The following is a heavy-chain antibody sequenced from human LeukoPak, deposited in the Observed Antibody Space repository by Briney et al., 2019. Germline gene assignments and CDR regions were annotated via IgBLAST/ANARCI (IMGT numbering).Heavy chain of an antibody. Sequence: SETLSLTCTVSGGSISSYYWSWIRQPPGKGLEWIGYLYYSGRTNYNPSLKSRVTISVDTSKNQFSLKLSSVTAADTAVYYCARTLSESYYYYGTDVWGQGATVTVSS. CDR2: LYYSGRT. D-gene: IGHD6-19*01. CDR1: GGSISSYY. CDR3: ARTLSESYYYYGTDV. J-gene: IGHJ6*02. V-gene: IGHV4-59*01.